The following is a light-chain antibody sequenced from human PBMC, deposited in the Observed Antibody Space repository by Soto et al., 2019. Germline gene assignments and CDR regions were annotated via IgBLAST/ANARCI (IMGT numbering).Light chain of an antibody. CDR2: KNN. V-gene: IGLV1-47*01. CDR1: SSSIGTNY. CDR3: ASWDDSLSGYV. Sequence: QSVLTQPPSASGTPGQRVTISCPGSSSSIGTNYVYWYQQLPGTAPKLLIYKNNQRPSGVPDRFSGSKSGTSASLAISGLRSEDEADYHCASWDDSLSGYVFGTGTKLTVL. J-gene: IGLJ1*01.